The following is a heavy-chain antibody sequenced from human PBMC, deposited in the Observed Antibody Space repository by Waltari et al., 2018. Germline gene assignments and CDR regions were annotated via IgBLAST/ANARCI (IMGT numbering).Heavy chain of an antibody. CDR3: GREGGTSGYSGYLDT. V-gene: IGHV3-30*01. Sequence: QVQLVESGGGVVQPGRSLRLSCAAPAFTYRTSIIHWVRQAPGKGLEWVGAMSYDGFSKYYADSVKGRFSIGRDDSQNTVYLQANSLTTEDTAVYYCGREGGTSGYSGYLDTWGQGTLVTVSS. J-gene: IGHJ4*02. CDR1: AFTYRTSI. CDR2: MSYDGFSK. D-gene: IGHD2-15*01.